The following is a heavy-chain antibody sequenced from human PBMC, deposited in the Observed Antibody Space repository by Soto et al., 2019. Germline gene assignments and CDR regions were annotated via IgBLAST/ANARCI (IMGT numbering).Heavy chain of an antibody. J-gene: IGHJ4*02. CDR3: ASRPRYGAGSYSALNS. D-gene: IGHD3-10*01. CDR2: INAGNGNT. V-gene: IGHV1-3*01. CDR1: GYPFTSSA. Sequence: QCQLVQSGAEVKKPGASVKVSCKASGYPFTSSAMHWVRQSPGQRLEWMGWINAGNGNTRDSQKFQGRVTITRDTSASTAYRELSSLRSEDTAVYYCASRPRYGAGSYSALNSWGQGTLVTVSS.